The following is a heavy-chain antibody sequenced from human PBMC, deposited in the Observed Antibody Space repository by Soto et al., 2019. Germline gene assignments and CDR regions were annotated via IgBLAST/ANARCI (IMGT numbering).Heavy chain of an antibody. CDR3: AHKGCGGGTCYPGYFDP. CDR1: GFSLSATGGG. V-gene: IGHV2-5*02. CDR2: IYWDDDK. D-gene: IGHD2-15*01. J-gene: IGHJ4*02. Sequence: VSGPTLVNPTQTLTLTCSFSGFSLSATGGGVAWIRQPPGKALEWLALIYWDDDKRYSPSLKTRLTITKDTSKNQVVLTMTNMDPVDTATYYCAHKGCGGGTCYPGYFDPWGQGTLVTVSS.